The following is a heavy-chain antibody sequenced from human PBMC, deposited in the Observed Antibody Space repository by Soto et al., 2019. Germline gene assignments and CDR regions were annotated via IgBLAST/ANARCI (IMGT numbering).Heavy chain of an antibody. D-gene: IGHD2-2*01. Sequence: QVTLKESGLVLVKPTETLTLTCTVSGFSLTTGRMGVSWIRQPPGKALEWLAHIFSDAERSYSTSMQSRLTISKDTSRSQAVLSMTNLDPVDTGTYYCVRMNADSYQFYYAMDVWGHGTTVTVSS. V-gene: IGHV2-26*01. CDR3: VRMNADSYQFYYAMDV. CDR2: IFSDAER. J-gene: IGHJ6*02. CDR1: GFSLTTGRMG.